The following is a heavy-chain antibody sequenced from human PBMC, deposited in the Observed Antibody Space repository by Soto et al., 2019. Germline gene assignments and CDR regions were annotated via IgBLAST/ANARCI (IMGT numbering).Heavy chain of an antibody. CDR3: ARDSGRITMIVVVTGAFDI. Sequence: ASVKVSCKASGYTFTSYGISWVRQAPGQGLEWMGWISAYNGNTNYAQKLQGRVTMTTDTSTSTAYMELRSLRCDDTAVYYCARDSGRITMIVVVTGAFDIWGQGTMVTVSS. CDR1: GYTFTSYG. D-gene: IGHD3-22*01. J-gene: IGHJ3*02. V-gene: IGHV1-18*04. CDR2: ISAYNGNT.